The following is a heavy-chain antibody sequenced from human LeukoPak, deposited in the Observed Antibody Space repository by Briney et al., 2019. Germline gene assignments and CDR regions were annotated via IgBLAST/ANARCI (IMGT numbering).Heavy chain of an antibody. CDR3: ARGSPPRVYYDRSGYYSYYFDY. CDR1: GGTFSSYA. J-gene: IGHJ4*02. CDR2: IIPIFGTA. Sequence: SVKVSCKASGGTFSSYAISWVRQAPGQGLEWMGGIIPIFGTANYAQKFQGRVTITADKSTSTAYMELSSLRSEDTAVYYCARGSPPRVYYDRSGYYSYYFDYWGQGTLVTVSS. V-gene: IGHV1-69*06. D-gene: IGHD3-22*01.